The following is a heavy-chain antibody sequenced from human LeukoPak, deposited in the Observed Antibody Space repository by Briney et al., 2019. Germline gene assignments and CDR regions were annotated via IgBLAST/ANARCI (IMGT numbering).Heavy chain of an antibody. J-gene: IGHJ6*02. CDR3: ARGTTVVTQGYYGMGV. D-gene: IGHD4-23*01. CDR1: GFTFSSYS. V-gene: IGHV3-21*01. Sequence: GGSLRLSCAASGFTFSSYSMNWVRQAPGKGLEWVSSISSSSSYIYYADSVKGRFTISRDNAKNSLYLQMNSLRAEDTAVYYCARGTTVVTQGYYGMGVWGQGTTVTVSS. CDR2: ISSSSSYI.